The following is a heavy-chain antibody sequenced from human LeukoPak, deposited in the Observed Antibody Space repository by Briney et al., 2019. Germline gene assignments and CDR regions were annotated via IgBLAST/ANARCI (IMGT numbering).Heavy chain of an antibody. J-gene: IGHJ6*03. D-gene: IGHD6-13*01. V-gene: IGHV3-48*01. CDR2: ISSSSSTI. CDR1: GFTFSSYS. CDR3: ARDSTRSSSWSRLYYYYYYMDV. Sequence: GGSLRLSCAASGFTFSSYSMNWVRQAPGKGLEWVSYISSSSSTIYYADSVKGRFTISRDNAKNSLYLQVNSLRAEDTAVYYCARDSTRSSSWSRLYYYYYYMDVWGKGTTVTVSS.